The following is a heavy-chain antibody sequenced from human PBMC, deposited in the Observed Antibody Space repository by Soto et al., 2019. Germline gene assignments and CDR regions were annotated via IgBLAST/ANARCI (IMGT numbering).Heavy chain of an antibody. D-gene: IGHD5-18*01. CDR1: GFTFSSYS. Sequence: GGSLRLSCAASGFTFSSYSMNWVRQAPGKGLEWVSSISSSSSYIYYADSMKGRFTISRDNAKNSLYLQMNSLRAEDMAVYYCARDQGGRGYSYGHYYYYYGMDVWGQGTTVTVSS. V-gene: IGHV3-21*01. CDR3: ARDQGGRGYSYGHYYYYYGMDV. CDR2: ISSSSSYI. J-gene: IGHJ6*02.